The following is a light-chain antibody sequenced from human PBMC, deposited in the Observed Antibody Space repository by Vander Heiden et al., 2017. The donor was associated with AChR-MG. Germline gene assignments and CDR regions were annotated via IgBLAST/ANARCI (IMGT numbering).Light chain of an antibody. CDR2: DVT. Sequence: QSALTQPASVSGSPGQSITISCTGTSSDVGGYNYVSWYQQHPGKAPKPLIYDVTNRPSGVSNRFSGSKSGNTASLTISGLQAEDEADYDCSSYTSSNTPVVFGGGTKLTVL. V-gene: IGLV2-14*01. CDR3: SSYTSSNTPVV. CDR1: SSDVGGYNY. J-gene: IGLJ2*01.